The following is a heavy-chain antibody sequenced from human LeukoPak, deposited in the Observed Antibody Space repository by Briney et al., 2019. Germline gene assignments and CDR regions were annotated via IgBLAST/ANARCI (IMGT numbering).Heavy chain of an antibody. Sequence: PSETLSLTCAVYGGSFSGYYWSWIRQPPGKGLEWIGEINHSGSTNYNPSLKSRVTISVDTSKNQFSLKLSSVTAADTAVYYCARSPVHPQWVYFDYWGQGTLVTVSS. J-gene: IGHJ4*02. V-gene: IGHV4-34*01. D-gene: IGHD2-8*01. CDR3: ARSPVHPQWVYFDY. CDR1: GGSFSGYY. CDR2: INHSGST.